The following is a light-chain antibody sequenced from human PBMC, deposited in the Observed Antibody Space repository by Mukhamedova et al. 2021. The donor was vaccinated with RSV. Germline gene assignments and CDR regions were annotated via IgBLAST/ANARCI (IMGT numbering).Light chain of an antibody. CDR1: SSNLGAGYD. CDR3: QSYDSGLSGYV. V-gene: IGLV1-40*01. J-gene: IGLJ1*01. Sequence: GTSSNLGAGYDVHWYRQYPGTAPKVLIYGDRNRPSGVPDRISGSKSGTSASLAITGLQAEDEADYYCQSYDSGLSGYVFGTWTKV. CDR2: GDR.